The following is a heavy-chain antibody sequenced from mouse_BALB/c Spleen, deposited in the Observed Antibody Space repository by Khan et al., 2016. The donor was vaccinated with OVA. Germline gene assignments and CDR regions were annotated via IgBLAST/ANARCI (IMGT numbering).Heavy chain of an antibody. J-gene: IGHJ3*01. CDR1: GYTFTDYY. V-gene: IGHV1-77*01. CDR3: ERRNYFGYTFAY. CDR2: ISPGSGDT. Sequence: QVQLQQSGAELARPGASVKLSCKASGYTFTDYYINWVKQRTGQGLEWIGEISPGSGDTYYNEKFKGKATLTADKSSRTAYMQRSSLTSEASAVYFCERRNYFGYTFAYWGQGTLVTVSA. D-gene: IGHD1-2*01.